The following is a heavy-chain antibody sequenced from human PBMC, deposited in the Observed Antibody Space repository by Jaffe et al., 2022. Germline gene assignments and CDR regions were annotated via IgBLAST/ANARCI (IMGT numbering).Heavy chain of an antibody. CDR3: AKQVGTTGPAGGGYFDS. CDR1: GFSFHDNA. Sequence: EVRLVESGGDLVQPGRSLRLSCAASGFSFHDNALHWVRQGPGKGLEWVAGIGLTSSNVGYAASVAGRFTISRDNGKNSLYLQMNSLRPEDTALYYCAKQVGTTGPAGGGYFDSWGQGTPVTVSS. CDR2: IGLTSSNV. V-gene: IGHV3-9*01. J-gene: IGHJ4*02. D-gene: IGHD4-17*01.